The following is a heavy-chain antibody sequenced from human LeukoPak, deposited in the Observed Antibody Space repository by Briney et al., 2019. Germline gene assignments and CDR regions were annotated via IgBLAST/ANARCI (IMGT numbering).Heavy chain of an antibody. J-gene: IGHJ4*02. V-gene: IGHV1-18*01. D-gene: IGHD3-10*01. CDR1: GYTFSSYG. Sequence: ASVKVSCKASGYTFSSYGISGVRPAPGQGLEWMGWISAYNGNTNYAQKPQGRVTMTTDTSTSTAYMELRSLRSDDTAVYYCARTKGSGSYRFDYWGQGTLVTVSS. CDR2: ISAYNGNT. CDR3: ARTKGSGSYRFDY.